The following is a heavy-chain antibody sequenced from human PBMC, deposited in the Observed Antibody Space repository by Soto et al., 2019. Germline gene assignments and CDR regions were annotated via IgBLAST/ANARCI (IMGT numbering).Heavy chain of an antibody. CDR1: GFTFSGYW. CDR2: IKQDGTER. Sequence: EVQLVESGGDLVQPGGSLRLSCAASGFTFSGYWMTWVRQAPGKGLEWVANIKQDGTERYFVDSVKGRFTISRDTTKNSLYLEMNSLRAEDTAVYYCARVFQQRLVLGGFDYWGRGTLVTVSS. J-gene: IGHJ4*02. D-gene: IGHD6-13*01. V-gene: IGHV3-7*01. CDR3: ARVFQQRLVLGGFDY.